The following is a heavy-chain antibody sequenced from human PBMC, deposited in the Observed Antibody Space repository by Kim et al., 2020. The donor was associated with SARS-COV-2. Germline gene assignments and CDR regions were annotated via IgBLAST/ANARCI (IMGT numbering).Heavy chain of an antibody. Sequence: SETLSLTCAVYGGSFSGYYWSWIRQPPGKGLEWIGEINHSGSTKYNPSLKSRVTISVDTSKNQFSLKLSSVTAADTAVYYWARGWRGPRFTMVRGVITYFDYWGQGTLVTVSS. V-gene: IGHV4-34*01. CDR2: INHSGST. CDR1: GGSFSGYY. CDR3: ARGWRGPRFTMVRGVITYFDY. D-gene: IGHD3-10*01. J-gene: IGHJ4*02.